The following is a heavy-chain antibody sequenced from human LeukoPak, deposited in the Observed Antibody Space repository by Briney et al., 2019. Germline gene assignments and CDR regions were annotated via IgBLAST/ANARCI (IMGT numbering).Heavy chain of an antibody. CDR3: ARDLDGAVAFDI. V-gene: IGHV3-21*01. CDR1: GFTFSSYS. Sequence: PGGSLRLSCAASGFTFSSYSMNWVRQAPGKGLEWVSSISSSSSYIYYADSVQGRFTISRDNAKNSLYLLMNSLRAEDTAVYYCARDLDGAVAFDIWAKGLWSPSLQ. J-gene: IGHJ3*02. CDR2: ISSSSSYI. D-gene: IGHD1-1*01.